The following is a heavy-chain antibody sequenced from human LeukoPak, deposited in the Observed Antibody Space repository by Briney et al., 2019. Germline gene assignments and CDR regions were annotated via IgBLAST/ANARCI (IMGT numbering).Heavy chain of an antibody. CDR3: ARVLAMTTVTTVFPPWFDP. CDR1: GGSISSGGYY. D-gene: IGHD4-17*01. J-gene: IGHJ5*02. Sequence: PSETLSLTCTVSGGSISSGGYYWSWIRQHPGKGLEWIGYIYYSGSTYYNPSLKSRVTISVDTSKNQFSLKLSSVTAADTAVYYCARVLAMTTVTTVFPPWFDPWGQGTLVTVSS. CDR2: IYYSGST. V-gene: IGHV4-31*03.